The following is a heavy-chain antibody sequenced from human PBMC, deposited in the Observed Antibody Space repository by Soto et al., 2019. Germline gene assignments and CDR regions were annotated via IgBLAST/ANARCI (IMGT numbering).Heavy chain of an antibody. CDR3: ATLGPARLLAS. D-gene: IGHD1-26*01. Sequence: GGSLRLSCAASGFTFSSYAMSWVRQAPGKGLEWVSAISGSGGSTYYADPVKGRFTISRDNSKNTLYLQMNSLRAEDTAVYYCATLGPARLLASWGQGTLVTVSS. V-gene: IGHV3-23*01. CDR1: GFTFSSYA. CDR2: ISGSGGST. J-gene: IGHJ4*02.